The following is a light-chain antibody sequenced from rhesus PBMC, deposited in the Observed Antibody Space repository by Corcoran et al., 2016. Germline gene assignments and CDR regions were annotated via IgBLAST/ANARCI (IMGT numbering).Light chain of an antibody. CDR2: SAS. J-gene: IGKJ3*01. CDR1: QSVSSN. CDR3: QQDYSWPPFT. Sequence: EIVLTQSPATLSLSPGERATFSCRASQSVSSNLAWYQQKPGQAPRLLIYSASRRATGNPDRFSGRGVGMEFTLTITSLEPEDVGVYFCQQDYSWPPFTFGPGTKLDIK. V-gene: IGKV3-42*01.